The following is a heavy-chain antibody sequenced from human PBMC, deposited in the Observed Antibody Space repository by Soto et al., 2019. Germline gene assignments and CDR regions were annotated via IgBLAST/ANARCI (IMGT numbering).Heavy chain of an antibody. Sequence: SETLSLTCTVSGGSISTYFWTWIRQPPGKGLEWIGYIYYSGITDSNPSLKSRLTISVDTSKNQFSLNLRSVTAADTAVYYCARIYDFWSGYYWFDPWGQGTLVTVSS. CDR3: ARIYDFWSGYYWFDP. CDR1: GGSISTYF. CDR2: IYYSGIT. J-gene: IGHJ5*02. V-gene: IGHV4-59*12. D-gene: IGHD3-3*01.